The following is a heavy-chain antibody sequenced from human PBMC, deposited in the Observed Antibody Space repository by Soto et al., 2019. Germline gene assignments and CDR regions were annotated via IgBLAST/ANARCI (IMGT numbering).Heavy chain of an antibody. D-gene: IGHD6-13*01. CDR1: GFTFSRYS. J-gene: IGHJ4*02. CDR2: ISSSGSTI. V-gene: IGHV3-48*01. Sequence: EVQLVESGGGLVQPGGSLRLSCAASGFTFSRYSMNWVRQAPGKGLEWVSYISSSGSTIYYADSVKGRFTISRDKAKNSLYLQMNSLRAEDTAVYYCARDLAAVVTVGIDYLGQGTLVTVSS. CDR3: ARDLAAVVTVGIDY.